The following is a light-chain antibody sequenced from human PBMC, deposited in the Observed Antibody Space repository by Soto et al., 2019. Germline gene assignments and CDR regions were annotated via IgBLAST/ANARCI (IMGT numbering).Light chain of an antibody. CDR2: EVS. CDR3: TSYAGSNSWV. Sequence: QSALTQPPSASGSPGQSVTISCTGTSSDVGAYKYVSWYQKYPGKAPKLMIYEVSKRPSGVPDRFSGSKSGNTASLTVSGLQAEDEADYYCTSYAGSNSWVFGGGTKLTVL. V-gene: IGLV2-8*01. CDR1: SSDVGAYKY. J-gene: IGLJ3*02.